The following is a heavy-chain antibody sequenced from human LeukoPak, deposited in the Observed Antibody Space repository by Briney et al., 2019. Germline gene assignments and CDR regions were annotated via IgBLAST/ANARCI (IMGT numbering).Heavy chain of an antibody. J-gene: IGHJ4*02. Sequence: GGSLRLSCAASGFTFSTYAMLWVRQAPGKGLEWVALISYDGSNKYYADSVKGRFTISRDNSKNTLYLQMNSLRAEDTAVYYCARASSNYDFWSSCNYWGQGTLVTVSS. D-gene: IGHD3-3*01. CDR2: ISYDGSNK. CDR1: GFTFSTYA. V-gene: IGHV3-30-3*01. CDR3: ARASSNYDFWSSCNY.